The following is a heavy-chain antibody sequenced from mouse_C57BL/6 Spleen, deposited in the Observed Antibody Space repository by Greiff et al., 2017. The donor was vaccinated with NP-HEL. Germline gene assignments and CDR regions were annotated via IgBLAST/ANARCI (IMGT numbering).Heavy chain of an antibody. J-gene: IGHJ4*01. V-gene: IGHV5-4*01. CDR3: ARDRDYYGSSYNYAMDY. CDR1: GFTFSSYA. Sequence: EVQRVESGGGLVKPGGSLKLSCAASGFTFSSYAMSWVRQTPEKRLEWVATISDGGSYTYYPDNVKGRFTISRDNAKNNLYLQMSHLKSEDTAMYYCARDRDYYGSSYNYAMDYWGQGTSVTVSS. D-gene: IGHD1-1*01. CDR2: ISDGGSYT.